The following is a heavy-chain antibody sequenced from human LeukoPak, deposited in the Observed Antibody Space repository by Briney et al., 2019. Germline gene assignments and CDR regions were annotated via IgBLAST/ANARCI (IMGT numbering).Heavy chain of an antibody. CDR3: ARVEAGYSGFDY. V-gene: IGHV3-7*01. D-gene: IGHD5-12*01. CDR1: GLTFSGFW. CDR2: IKVDGSEK. Sequence: HAGGSLRLSCAASGLTFSGFWMTWVRQAPGKGLEWVANIKVDGSEKYYVDSVKGRFSISRDSAKNSLYLQMNSLRAEDTAVYYCARVEAGYSGFDYWGQGTLVTVSS. J-gene: IGHJ4*02.